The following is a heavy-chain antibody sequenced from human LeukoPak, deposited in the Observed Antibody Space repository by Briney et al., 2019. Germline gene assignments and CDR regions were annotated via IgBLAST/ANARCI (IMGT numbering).Heavy chain of an antibody. CDR3: AKVTSSYNYFDY. J-gene: IGHJ4*02. Sequence: GGSLRLSCEASGFTFTTYPMSWVRQAPGKGLEWVSTFGGSGGRTYYADSVKGRFTISRDNSKNTLSLQMNSLRAEDTAVYYCAKVTSSYNYFDYWGQGSLVTVSS. D-gene: IGHD2-2*01. V-gene: IGHV3-23*01. CDR2: FGGSGGRT. CDR1: GFTFTTYP.